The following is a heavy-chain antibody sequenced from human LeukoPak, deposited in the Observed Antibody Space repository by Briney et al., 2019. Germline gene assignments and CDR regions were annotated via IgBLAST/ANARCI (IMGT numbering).Heavy chain of an antibody. CDR2: ISSSSSVI. Sequence: TGGSLRLSCTTSGFTFSSYAISWVRQAPGKGLEWVSYISSSSSVIFYADSVKSRFTISRDNAKNSLYLQMNSLRAEDTAVYYCARDKIVGATHFDYWGQGTLVTVSS. D-gene: IGHD1-26*01. V-gene: IGHV3-48*04. CDR3: ARDKIVGATHFDY. CDR1: GFTFSSYA. J-gene: IGHJ4*02.